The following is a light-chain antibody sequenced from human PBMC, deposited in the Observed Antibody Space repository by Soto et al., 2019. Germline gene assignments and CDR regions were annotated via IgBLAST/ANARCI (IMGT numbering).Light chain of an antibody. CDR3: QQYGVSPYT. V-gene: IGKV3-20*01. CDR2: GAS. Sequence: EVVLTQSPGTLSLSPGERATVSCRTSQTVSSNYLAWYQQKPGQAPRLLIYGASSRATGIPDRFSGSGSGTDFTLTISRLEPEDFAMYYCQQYGVSPYTFGRGTKLEI. CDR1: QTVSSNY. J-gene: IGKJ2*01.